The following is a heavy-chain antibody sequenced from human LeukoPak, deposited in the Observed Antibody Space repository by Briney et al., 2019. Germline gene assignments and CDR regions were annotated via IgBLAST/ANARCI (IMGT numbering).Heavy chain of an antibody. J-gene: IGHJ4*02. D-gene: IGHD2-2*01. CDR1: GFTFSSYA. CDR2: ISYDGSNK. Sequence: GGSLRLSCAASGFTFSSYAMHWVRQAPGKGLEWVAVISYDGSNKYYADSVKGRFTISRDNSKYTLYLQMNSLRAEDTAVYYCARTVVPAALYFDYWGQGTLVTVSS. V-gene: IGHV3-30*01. CDR3: ARTVVPAALYFDY.